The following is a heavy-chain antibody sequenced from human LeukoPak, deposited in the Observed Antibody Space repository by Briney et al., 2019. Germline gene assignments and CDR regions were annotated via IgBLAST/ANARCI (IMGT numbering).Heavy chain of an antibody. CDR2: ISAYNGNT. Sequence: ASVKVSCKASGYTFTSYGISWVRQAPGQGLEWMRWISAYNGNTNYAQKLQGRVTMTTDTSTSTAYMELRSLRSDDTAVYYCARVPKTRGYCSSTSCYESPSGFDYWGQGTLVTVSS. J-gene: IGHJ4*02. CDR1: GYTFTSYG. D-gene: IGHD2-2*01. V-gene: IGHV1-18*01. CDR3: ARVPKTRGYCSSTSCYESPSGFDY.